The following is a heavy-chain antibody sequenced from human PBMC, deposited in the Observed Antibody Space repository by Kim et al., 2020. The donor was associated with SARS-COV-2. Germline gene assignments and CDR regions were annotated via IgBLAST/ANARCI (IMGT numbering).Heavy chain of an antibody. V-gene: IGHV3-21*01. CDR3: ARDSSGWPYAFDI. CDR1: GFTFSSYS. J-gene: IGHJ3*02. CDR2: ISSSSSYI. Sequence: GGSLRLSCAASGFTFSSYSMNWVRQAPGKGLEWVSSISSSSSYIYYADSVKGRFTISRDNAKNSLYLQMNSLRAEDTAVYYCARDSSGWPYAFDIWGQGTMVTVSS. D-gene: IGHD6-19*01.